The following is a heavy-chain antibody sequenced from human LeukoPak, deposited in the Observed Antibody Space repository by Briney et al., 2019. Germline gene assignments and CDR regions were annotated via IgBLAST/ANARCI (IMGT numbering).Heavy chain of an antibody. CDR3: ARDHPEGAAKYYYYGMDV. D-gene: IGHD1-26*01. V-gene: IGHV3-21*01. CDR1: GFTFSSYS. Sequence: PGGSLRLSCAASGFTFSSYSMNWVRQAPGKGLEWVSSISSSSSYIYYADSVKGRFTISRDNAKNSLYLQMNSLRAEDTAVYYCARDHPEGAAKYYYYGMDVWGQGTTVTVSS. CDR2: ISSSSSYI. J-gene: IGHJ6*02.